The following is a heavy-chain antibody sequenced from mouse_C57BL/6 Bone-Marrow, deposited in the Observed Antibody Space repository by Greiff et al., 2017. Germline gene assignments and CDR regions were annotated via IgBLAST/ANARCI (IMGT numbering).Heavy chain of an antibody. J-gene: IGHJ2*01. CDR1: GYSFTDYN. V-gene: IGHV1-39*01. Sequence: LEESGPELVKPGASVKISCKASGYSFTDYNMNWVKQSNGKSLEWIGVINPNNGTTSYNQKFKGKATLTVDQSSITAYRQLNSLTSEDSAVYYCARITKGCDYCGQGTTLTVSS. CDR2: INPNNGTT. CDR3: ARITKGCDY. D-gene: IGHD1-1*01.